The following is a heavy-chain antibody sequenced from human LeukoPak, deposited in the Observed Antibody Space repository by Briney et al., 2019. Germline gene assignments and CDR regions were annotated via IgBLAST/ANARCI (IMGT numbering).Heavy chain of an antibody. CDR1: GGSISSYY. Sequence: SETLSLTCTVSGGSISSYYWSWIRQPPGKGLEWIGYIYYSGSTNYNPSLKSRVTISVDTSKNQFSLKLSSVTAADTAVYYCARHRRNYDILTGYYYDAFDIWGQGTMVTVSS. CDR3: ARHRRNYDILTGYYYDAFDI. CDR2: IYYSGST. D-gene: IGHD3-9*01. V-gene: IGHV4-59*08. J-gene: IGHJ3*02.